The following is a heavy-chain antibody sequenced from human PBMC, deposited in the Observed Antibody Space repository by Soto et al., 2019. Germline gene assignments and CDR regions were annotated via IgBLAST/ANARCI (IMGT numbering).Heavy chain of an antibody. V-gene: IGHV4-39*01. CDR3: ARHYDFWSGYAVDY. CDR2: IYYSGST. CDR1: GGSISSSSYY. J-gene: IGHJ4*02. D-gene: IGHD3-3*01. Sequence: QLQLQESGPGLVKPSETLSLTCTVSGGSISSSSYYWGWIRQPPGKGLEWIGSIYYSGSTYYNPSLKSRVTIAVDTSKNQFSLKLSSVTAADTAVYYCARHYDFWSGYAVDYWGQGTLVTVSS.